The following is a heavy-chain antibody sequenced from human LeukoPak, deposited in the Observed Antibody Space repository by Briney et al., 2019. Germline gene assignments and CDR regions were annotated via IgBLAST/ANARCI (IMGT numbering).Heavy chain of an antibody. V-gene: IGHV4-39*01. Sequence: SSETLSLTCTVSGGSISSSSYYWGWIRQPPGKGLEWIGSIYYSGSTYYNPSLKSRVTISVDTSKNQFSLKLSSVTAADTAVYYCWAYFDWLIPFDYWGQGTLVTVSS. CDR3: WAYFDWLIPFDY. J-gene: IGHJ4*02. CDR2: IYYSGST. D-gene: IGHD3-9*01. CDR1: GGSISSSSYY.